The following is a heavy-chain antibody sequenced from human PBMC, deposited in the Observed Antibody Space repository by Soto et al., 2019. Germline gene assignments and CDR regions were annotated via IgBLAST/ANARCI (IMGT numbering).Heavy chain of an antibody. D-gene: IGHD1-26*01. V-gene: IGHV2-5*02. Sequence: QLTLKASGPSLMQPTQTLTLTCTFSGFSLSTRGVGVGWIRQPPGKALEFLALIYWDDDKRYRPSLKTRLTITKDTSKNQVVLTMTNVDPVDTATYYCAHLGILGGTGLLFNYWGQGTLGTVSS. J-gene: IGHJ4*02. CDR1: GFSLSTRGVG. CDR3: AHLGILGGTGLLFNY. CDR2: IYWDDDK.